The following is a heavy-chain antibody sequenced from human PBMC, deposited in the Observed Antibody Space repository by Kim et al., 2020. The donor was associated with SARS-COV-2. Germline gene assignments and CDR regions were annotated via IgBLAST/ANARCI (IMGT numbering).Heavy chain of an antibody. CDR3: ARRGGAYCGGDCYHNWFDP. D-gene: IGHD2-21*02. Sequence: ASVKVSCKASGYTFTSYYMHWVRQAPGQGLEWMGIINPSGGSTSYAQKFQGRVTMTRDTSTSTVYMELSSLRSEDTAVYYCARRGGAYCGGDCYHNWFDPWGQGTLVTVSS. CDR2: INPSGGST. J-gene: IGHJ5*02. V-gene: IGHV1-46*01. CDR1: GYTFTSYY.